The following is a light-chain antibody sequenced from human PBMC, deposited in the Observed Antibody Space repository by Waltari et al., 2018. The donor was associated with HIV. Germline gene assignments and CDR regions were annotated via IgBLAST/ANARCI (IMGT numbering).Light chain of an antibody. J-gene: IGLJ3*02. CDR3: SSFTSQGSLL. CDR2: EVS. CDR1: EVDFYKF. V-gene: IGLV2-14*03. Sequence: EVDFYKFVSWYRQHPGKAPQLIIYEVSGRPSGVSSRFSGSRSGVTASLTISGLQAEDEADYFCSSFTSQGSLLFGGGTKLTVL.